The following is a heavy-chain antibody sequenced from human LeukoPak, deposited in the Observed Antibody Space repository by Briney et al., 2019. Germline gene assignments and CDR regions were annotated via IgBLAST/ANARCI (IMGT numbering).Heavy chain of an antibody. J-gene: IGHJ5*02. Sequence: SETLSLTCAVYGGSFSGYYWSWIRQPPGEGLEWIGEINHSGSTNYNPSLKSRVTISVDTSKNQFSLKLSSVTAADTAVYYCARGGLIAVANNNWFDPWGQGTLVTVSS. CDR3: ARGGLIAVANNNWFDP. CDR1: GGSFSGYY. CDR2: INHSGST. V-gene: IGHV4-34*01. D-gene: IGHD6-19*01.